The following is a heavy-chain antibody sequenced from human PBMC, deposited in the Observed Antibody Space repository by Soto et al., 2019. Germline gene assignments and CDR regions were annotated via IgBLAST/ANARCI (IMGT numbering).Heavy chain of an antibody. J-gene: IGHJ4*02. CDR2: INPKRGGT. CDR3: AREGENSGEIDF. V-gene: IGHV1-2*02. CDR1: GYTFTGYY. Sequence: ASVKVSCKASGYTFTGYYFHWVRQAPGQGLESMGWINPKRGGTNYAQKFQGRVTMSTDTSTNTAYMELRSLRSDDTAVYYCAREGENSGEIDFWGQGTLVTV. D-gene: IGHD1-26*01.